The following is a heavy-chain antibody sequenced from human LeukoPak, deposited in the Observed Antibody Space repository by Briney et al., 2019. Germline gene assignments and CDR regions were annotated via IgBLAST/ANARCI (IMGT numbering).Heavy chain of an antibody. V-gene: IGHV3-23*01. CDR3: AKDPDNFNDGWNFYYMDV. CDR2: ISDIGVTT. J-gene: IGHJ6*03. Sequence: AGRSLRLSCAASRLTLSNTAVSWVGKAPGKGREWVSAISDIGVTTPYTNSVKGRFTISRDNSKDTLYLKMNSLRPEDTAVYFCAKDPDNFNDGWNFYYMDVWGNGTTVTVSS. D-gene: IGHD1-20*01. CDR1: RLTLSNTA.